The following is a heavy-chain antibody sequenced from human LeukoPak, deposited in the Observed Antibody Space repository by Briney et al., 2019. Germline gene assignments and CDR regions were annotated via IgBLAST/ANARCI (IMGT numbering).Heavy chain of an antibody. Sequence: PGGSLRLSCAASGFTFSNYAMSWVRQAPGKGLDWVSGITSTGGTTYYADSVQGRFTISRDSSRNMLYLQMNSLRAEDTAVYYCAKDGRNSPLMWGQGTVVSVSS. CDR3: AKDGRNSPLM. CDR2: ITSTGGTT. V-gene: IGHV3-23*01. D-gene: IGHD2/OR15-2a*01. J-gene: IGHJ3*02. CDR1: GFTFSNYA.